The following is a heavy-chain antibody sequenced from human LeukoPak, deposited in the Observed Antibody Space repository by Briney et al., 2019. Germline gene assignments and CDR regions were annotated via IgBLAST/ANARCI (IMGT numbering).Heavy chain of an antibody. CDR2: ISGSGGST. Sequence: GGSLRLSCAASGFTFSSYAMSWVRQAPGKGLEWVSAISGSGGSTYYADSVKGRFTTSRDNSKNTLYLQMNSLRAEDTAVYYCAEPLLRGGLDYWGQGTLVTVSS. J-gene: IGHJ4*02. V-gene: IGHV3-23*01. CDR3: AEPLLRGGLDY. CDR1: GFTFSSYA. D-gene: IGHD2-15*01.